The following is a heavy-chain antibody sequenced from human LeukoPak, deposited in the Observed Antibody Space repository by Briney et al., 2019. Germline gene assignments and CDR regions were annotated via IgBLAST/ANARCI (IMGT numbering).Heavy chain of an antibody. CDR1: GFTFSSYA. CDR2: ISGSGGST. J-gene: IGHJ4*02. CDR3: AKDRPAVWLVRFYFDY. Sequence: GGSLRLSCAASGFTFSSYAMSWVRQAPGKGLEWVSAISGSGGSTYYADSVKGRFTISRDNSKNTLYLQMNSLRAEDTAVYYCAKDRPAVWLVRFYFDYWGQGTLVTVSS. D-gene: IGHD6-19*01. V-gene: IGHV3-23*01.